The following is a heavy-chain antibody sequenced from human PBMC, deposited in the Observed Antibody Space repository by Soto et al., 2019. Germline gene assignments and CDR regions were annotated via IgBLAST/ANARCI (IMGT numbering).Heavy chain of an antibody. CDR1: GGTFSSYA. CDR2: IIPIFGTA. CDR3: ARSLSLLWFGELFPPHALDI. D-gene: IGHD3-10*01. Sequence: ASVKVSCKASGGTFSSYAISWVRQAPGQGLEWMGGIIPIFGTANYAQKFQGRVTITADESTSTAYMELSSLRSEDTAVYYCARSLSLLWFGELFPPHALDIWGQGTMVTVSS. J-gene: IGHJ3*02. V-gene: IGHV1-69*13.